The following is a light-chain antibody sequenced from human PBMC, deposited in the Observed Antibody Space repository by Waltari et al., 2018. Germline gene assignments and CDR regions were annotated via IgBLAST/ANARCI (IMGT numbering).Light chain of an antibody. CDR1: HSISRY. Sequence: IMLTQSPGTLSLSPGERATLSCRASHSISRYLAWYQQKPGQAPRLLISGASTRATCIPDSFSGSGSWTDFSRTISGLEPEDSAVYYCQHHFRLPATFGQGTKVEIK. CDR3: QHHFRLPAT. J-gene: IGKJ1*01. CDR2: GAS. V-gene: IGKV3-20*01.